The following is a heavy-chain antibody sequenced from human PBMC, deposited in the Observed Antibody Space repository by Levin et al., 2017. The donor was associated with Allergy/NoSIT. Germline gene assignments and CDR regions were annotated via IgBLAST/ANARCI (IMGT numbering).Heavy chain of an antibody. CDR1: GFNFSGHA. J-gene: IGHJ4*02. V-gene: IGHV3-23*01. Sequence: GGSLRLSCAASGFNFSGHAMSWVRQAPGKGLEWVSGISGDGGSTFYADSVKGRSTFSRDNSKYTLYLQMSSLRAEDTAVYYCVKARPGYPIDYWGQGTLITVSS. D-gene: IGHD1-1*01. CDR2: ISGDGGST. CDR3: VKARPGYPIDY.